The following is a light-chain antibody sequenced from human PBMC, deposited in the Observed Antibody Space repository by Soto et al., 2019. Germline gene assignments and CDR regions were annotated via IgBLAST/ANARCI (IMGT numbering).Light chain of an antibody. Sequence: HSVMTQPASVSGSPGQSITISCTGTSSHDGGYNYVSWYQQHPVKGPKLRIYEVSYRPSGVSNRFSGSKSGNTASLTISGLQAEDEADYYCSSYTSSSTLGVFGTGTKVTVL. CDR2: EVS. CDR1: SSHDGGYNY. CDR3: SSYTSSSTLGV. J-gene: IGLJ1*01. V-gene: IGLV2-14*01.